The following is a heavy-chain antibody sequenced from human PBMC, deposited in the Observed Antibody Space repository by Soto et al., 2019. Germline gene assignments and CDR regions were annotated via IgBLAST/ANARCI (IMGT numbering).Heavy chain of an antibody. D-gene: IGHD6-13*01. CDR3: AKDRRTAAGYYYYGMDV. J-gene: IGHJ6*02. V-gene: IGHV3-30*18. CDR2: ISYDGSNK. Sequence: GVSLRLSCAASGFTFSSYGMHWARQAPGKGLEWVEVISYDGSNKYYEDSVKGRFTISRDNSKNTLYLQMNSLRAEDTAVYYCAKDRRTAAGYYYYGMDVWGQGTTVNVSS. CDR1: GFTFSSYG.